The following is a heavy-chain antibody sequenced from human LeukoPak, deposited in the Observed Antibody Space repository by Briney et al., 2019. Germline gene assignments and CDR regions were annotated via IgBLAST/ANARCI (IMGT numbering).Heavy chain of an antibody. Sequence: TSETLSLTCTVSGGSISIYYWSWIRQPAGKGLEWIGRIYTSGSNKYNPSLKSRVTMSVDTSKNQVSVKLSSVTAADTAVYSCARGQRGTNAFDIWGQGTMVTVSS. V-gene: IGHV4-4*07. CDR1: GGSISIYY. CDR3: ARGQRGTNAFDI. J-gene: IGHJ3*02. CDR2: IYTSGSN.